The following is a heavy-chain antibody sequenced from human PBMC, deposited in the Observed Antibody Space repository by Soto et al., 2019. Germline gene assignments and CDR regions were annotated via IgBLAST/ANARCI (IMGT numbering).Heavy chain of an antibody. Sequence: SETLSLTCTVSGASIKSTDYYWSWIRQAPGKGLEWIGYVYYTGSTYYNPSLMSRLTISVDTSKNQFPLKLTSVTAAETAVYYCVRTAREGAVAPHWFDRWGQGTQVTVSS. CDR3: VRTAREGAVAPHWFDR. V-gene: IGHV4-30-4*01. CDR1: GASIKSTDYY. CDR2: VYYTGST. J-gene: IGHJ5*02. D-gene: IGHD2-21*02.